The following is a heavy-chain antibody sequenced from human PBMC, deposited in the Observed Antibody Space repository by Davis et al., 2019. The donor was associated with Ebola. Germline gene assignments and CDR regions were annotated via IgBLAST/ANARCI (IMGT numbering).Heavy chain of an antibody. CDR3: AKESGTDKNYADF. CDR1: GFTFSNYA. D-gene: IGHD1-7*01. CDR2: ISSSGGTT. Sequence: GGSLRLSCAASGFTFSNYAMSWGRQAPGKGLEWVSSISSSGGTTYYTDSVKGRFTISRDNSKNTLSLQMNSLRAEDMAVYYCAKESGTDKNYADFWGQGTLVTVSS. V-gene: IGHV3-23*01. J-gene: IGHJ4*02.